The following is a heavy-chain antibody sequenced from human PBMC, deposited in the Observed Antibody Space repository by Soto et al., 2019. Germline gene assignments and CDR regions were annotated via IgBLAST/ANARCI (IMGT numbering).Heavy chain of an antibody. V-gene: IGHV1-18*04. Sequence: ASVKVSCKASGYTFTGYYMHWVRQAPGQGVEWMGWISAYNGNTNYAQKLQGRVTMTTDTSTSTAYMELRSLRSDDTAVYYSARDLEYSSGFDPWGQGTLVTVSS. CDR3: ARDLEYSSGFDP. J-gene: IGHJ5*02. CDR2: ISAYNGNT. CDR1: GYTFTGYY. D-gene: IGHD6-19*01.